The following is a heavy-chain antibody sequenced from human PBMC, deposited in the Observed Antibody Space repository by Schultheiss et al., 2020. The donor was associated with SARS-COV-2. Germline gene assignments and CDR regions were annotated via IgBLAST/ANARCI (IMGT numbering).Heavy chain of an antibody. V-gene: IGHV3-30*18. J-gene: IGHJ6*02. CDR1: GFTFSSYA. CDR2: ISYDGSNK. D-gene: IGHD2-8*01. Sequence: GGSLRLSCAASGFTFSSYAMHWVRQAPGKGLEWVAVISYDGSNKYYADSVEGRFTMSRDNSKNTPYLQMNSLRAEDTAIYYCAKSRIMATYYYYGMDVWGQGTTVTVSS. CDR3: AKSRIMATYYYYGMDV.